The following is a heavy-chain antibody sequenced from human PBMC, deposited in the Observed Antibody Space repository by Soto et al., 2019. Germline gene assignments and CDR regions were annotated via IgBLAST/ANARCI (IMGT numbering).Heavy chain of an antibody. D-gene: IGHD3-10*01. J-gene: IGHJ4*02. CDR3: AKVDGFLWFELDS. Sequence: GGSLRLSCAASGFTFSSFAMSWVRQAPGKGLEWVSAISASGDGTYYADSVKGRFTISGDNSKNTLYLQMSSLRAEDTAVYYCAKVDGFLWFELDSWGQGTLVTVSS. CDR2: ISASGDGT. CDR1: GFTFSSFA. V-gene: IGHV3-23*01.